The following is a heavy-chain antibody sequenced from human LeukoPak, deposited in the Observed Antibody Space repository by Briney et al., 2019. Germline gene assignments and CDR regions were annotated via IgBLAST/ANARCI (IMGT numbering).Heavy chain of an antibody. CDR2: IISSTSTI. CDR3: ARGWREFYFEY. CDR1: GFPFSSYS. Sequence: GGPLGLSCAASGFPFSSYSMNWVRQAPGKGLEWVSYIISSTSTIYYADSVKGRFTISRDNAKNSLYLQMNRLRDEDTAVYYCARGWREFYFEYWGQGNLVTVSS. D-gene: IGHD3-3*01. V-gene: IGHV3-48*02. J-gene: IGHJ4*02.